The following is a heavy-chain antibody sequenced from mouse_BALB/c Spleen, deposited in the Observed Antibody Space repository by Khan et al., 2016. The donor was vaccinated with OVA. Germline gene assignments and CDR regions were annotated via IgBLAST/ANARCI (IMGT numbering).Heavy chain of an antibody. CDR1: GYSFTTYY. D-gene: IGHD2-2*01. CDR3: TRHGYVAWFTY. V-gene: IGHV1S135*01. Sequence: VQLKESGPELMKPGTSVKISCKASGYSFTTYYIHWVMQSHETSLEWIGYIDPFSGGTTYNQKFKGKATLTVDKSSSTAYINLSNLTSEDSAVYYCTRHGYVAWFTYWGQGTLVTVSA. CDR2: IDPFSGGT. J-gene: IGHJ3*01.